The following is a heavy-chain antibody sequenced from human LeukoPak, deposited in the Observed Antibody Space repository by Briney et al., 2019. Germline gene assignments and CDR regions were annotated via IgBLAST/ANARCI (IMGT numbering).Heavy chain of an antibody. CDR1: GFTVSSNY. D-gene: IGHD6-13*01. J-gene: IGHJ4*02. CDR3: AKDWGYSSSWYED. V-gene: IGHV3-66*01. Sequence: PGGSLRLSCAASGFTVSSNYMNWVRQAPGKGLEWVSVIYSDGTTYYAESVKGRFTISRDNSNNTLYLQMNSLRAEDTAVYYCAKDWGYSSSWYEDWGQGTLVTVSS. CDR2: IYSDGTT.